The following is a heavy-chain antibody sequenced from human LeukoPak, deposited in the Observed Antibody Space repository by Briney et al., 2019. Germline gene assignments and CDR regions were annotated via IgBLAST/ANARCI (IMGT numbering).Heavy chain of an antibody. J-gene: IGHJ4*02. V-gene: IGHV4-30-2*01. Sequence: PSETLSLTCAVSGGSISSGGYSWSWIRQPPGKGLEWIGYIYHSGSTYYNPSLKSRVTISVDRSKNQFSLKLSSVTAADTAVYYCARVRKGVSDYRGQGTLVTVSS. CDR3: ARVRKGVSDY. D-gene: IGHD2-21*01. CDR2: IYHSGST. CDR1: GGSISSGGYS.